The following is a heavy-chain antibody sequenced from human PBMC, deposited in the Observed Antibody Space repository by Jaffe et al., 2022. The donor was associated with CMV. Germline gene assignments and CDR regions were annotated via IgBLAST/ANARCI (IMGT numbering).Heavy chain of an antibody. CDR2: IYSGGTT. V-gene: IGHV3-53*02. CDR1: GFTVSSNY. D-gene: IGHD2-21*02. Sequence: EVQLVETGGGLIQPGGSLRLSCAASGFTVSSNYISWVRQAPGKGLEWVSVIYSGGTTYYADSVKGRFTVSRDISQNTLYLQMNSLRAEDTAVYYCARGKVGDWLALDYWGQGALVTVSS. CDR3: ARGKVGDWLALDY. J-gene: IGHJ4*02.